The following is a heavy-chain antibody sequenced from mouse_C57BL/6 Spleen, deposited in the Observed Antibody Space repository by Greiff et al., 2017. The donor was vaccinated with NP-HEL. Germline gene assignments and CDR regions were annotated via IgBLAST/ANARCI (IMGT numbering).Heavy chain of an antibody. D-gene: IGHD2-1*01. J-gene: IGHJ2*01. Sequence: QVQLQQPGSSLFKPGASVKLSCKASGYTFTSYWMHWVKPRPGQGLCGLGMFPSNRGSPNYHEKFKSKATLTVDKSSSTAYMQLSSLTSEDSAVYYCARELFYYADYWGQGTTLTVSS. V-gene: IGHV1-64*01. CDR3: ARELFYYADY. CDR1: GYTFTSYW. CDR2: FPSNRGSP.